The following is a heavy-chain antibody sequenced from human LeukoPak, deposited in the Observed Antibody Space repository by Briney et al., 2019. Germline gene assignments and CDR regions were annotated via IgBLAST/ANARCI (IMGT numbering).Heavy chain of an antibody. D-gene: IGHD5-12*01. V-gene: IGHV1-8*01. CDR1: GYTFTSYD. J-gene: IGHJ4*02. CDR3: ARVYSGYAYCDY. Sequence: ASVKVSCKASGYTFTSYDINWVRQAPGQGLEWMGWMNPNSGNTGYAQKFQGRVTMTRNTSISTAYMELSSLRSEDTAVYYCARVYSGYAYCDYWGQGTLVTVSS. CDR2: MNPNSGNT.